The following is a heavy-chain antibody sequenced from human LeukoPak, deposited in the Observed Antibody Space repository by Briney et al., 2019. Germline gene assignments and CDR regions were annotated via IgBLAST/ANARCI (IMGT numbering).Heavy chain of an antibody. CDR3: ATALHYVWSGRRGIGSFYI. Sequence: ASVKVSCKVSGYTLTELSVHGVRQAPGKGLEWMGGFDPEDGETIYAQKFHGRVTMTQDTSTDTAYTELSSLRSEDTAVYYCATALHYVWSGRRGIGSFYIWGQGTMVTVSS. CDR2: FDPEDGET. CDR1: GYTLTELS. V-gene: IGHV1-24*01. J-gene: IGHJ3*02. D-gene: IGHD3-16*01.